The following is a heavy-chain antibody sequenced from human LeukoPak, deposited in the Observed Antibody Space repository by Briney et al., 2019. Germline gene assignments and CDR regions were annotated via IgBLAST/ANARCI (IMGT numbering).Heavy chain of an antibody. V-gene: IGHV1-18*01. J-gene: IGHJ6*03. D-gene: IGHD3-22*01. CDR3: ARDLYDSSGYYFLGYYYYYMDV. CDR2: ISAYNGNT. CDR1: GYTFSSYG. Sequence: ASVKVSCKASGYTFSSYGISWVRQAPGQGLEWMGWISAYNGNTNYAQKLQGRVTMTTDTSTSTAYMELRSLRSDDTAVYYCARDLYDSSGYYFLGYYYYYMDVWGKGTTVTVSS.